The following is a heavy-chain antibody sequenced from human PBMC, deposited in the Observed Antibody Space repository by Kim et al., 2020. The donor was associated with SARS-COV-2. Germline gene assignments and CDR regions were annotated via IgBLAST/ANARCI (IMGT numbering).Heavy chain of an antibody. CDR3: AKDKVDIVATITGYFDY. CDR1: GFTFSSYG. J-gene: IGHJ4*02. D-gene: IGHD5-12*01. V-gene: IGHV3-33*06. CDR2: IWYDGSNK. Sequence: GGSLRLSCAASGFTFSSYGMHWVRQAPGKGLEWVAVIWYDGSNKYYADSVKGRFTISRDNSKNTLYLQMNSLRAEDTAVYYCAKDKVDIVATITGYFDYWGQGTLVTVSS.